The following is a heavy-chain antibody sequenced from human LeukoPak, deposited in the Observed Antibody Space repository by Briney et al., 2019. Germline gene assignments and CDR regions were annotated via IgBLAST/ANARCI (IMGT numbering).Heavy chain of an antibody. V-gene: IGHV4-34*01. J-gene: IGHJ4*02. CDR3: ARGVVAAPTNFDY. CDR2: INHSGST. D-gene: IGHD2-15*01. Sequence: SETLSLTCAVYGGSFSGYYWSWIRQPPGKGLEWIGEINHSGSTNYNPSLKSRVTISVDTSKNHFSLKLSSMTAADTAVYCCARGVVAAPTNFDYWGQGTLVTVSS. CDR1: GGSFSGYY.